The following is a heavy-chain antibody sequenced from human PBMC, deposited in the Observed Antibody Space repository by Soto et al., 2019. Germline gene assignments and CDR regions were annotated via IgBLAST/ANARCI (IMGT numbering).Heavy chain of an antibody. J-gene: IGHJ6*02. Sequence: RSLTCAVYGGSFSGYYWSWIRQPPGKGLEWIGEINHSGSTNYNPSLKSRVTISVDTSKNQFSLKLSSVTAADTAVYYCARGRGGFITIFGVVTLYYYYGMDVWGQGTTVTVSS. CDR1: GGSFSGYY. CDR3: ARGRGGFITIFGVVTLYYYYGMDV. CDR2: INHSGST. D-gene: IGHD3-3*01. V-gene: IGHV4-34*01.